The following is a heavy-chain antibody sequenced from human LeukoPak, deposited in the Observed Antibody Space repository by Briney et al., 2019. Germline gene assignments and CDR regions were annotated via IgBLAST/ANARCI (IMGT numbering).Heavy chain of an antibody. J-gene: IGHJ6*02. D-gene: IGHD3-10*01. V-gene: IGHV3-21*01. Sequence: GALRLSCAASGFTFSSYSMNWVRQAPGKGLEWVSSISSSSSYIYYADSVKGRFTISRDNAKNSLYLQMNSLRAEDTAVYYCAREGLWFGELGYYGMDVWGRGTTVTVSS. CDR3: AREGLWFGELGYYGMDV. CDR2: ISSSSSYI. CDR1: GFTFSSYS.